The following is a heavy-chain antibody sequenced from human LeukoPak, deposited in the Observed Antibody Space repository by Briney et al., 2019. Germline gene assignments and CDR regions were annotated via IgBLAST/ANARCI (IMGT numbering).Heavy chain of an antibody. CDR3: AKGLGPYYDSIHGGYYFDY. V-gene: IGHV3-9*01. Sequence: PGGSLRLSCAASGFTFDDYAMHWVRQAPGKGLEWVSGISWNSGSIGYADSVKGRFTISRDNAKNSLYLQMNSLRAEDTALYYCAKGLGPYYDSIHGGYYFDYWGQGTLVTVSS. CDR1: GFTFDDYA. CDR2: ISWNSGSI. D-gene: IGHD3-22*01. J-gene: IGHJ4*02.